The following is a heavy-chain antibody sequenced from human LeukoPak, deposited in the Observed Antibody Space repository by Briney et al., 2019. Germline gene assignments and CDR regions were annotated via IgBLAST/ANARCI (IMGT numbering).Heavy chain of an antibody. CDR3: ALGSYCSGGSCKQDYYYYYYMDV. D-gene: IGHD2-15*01. V-gene: IGHV5-51*01. Sequence: GESLQISCKGSGYSFTSYWIGWVRQMPGKGLEWMGIIYPGDSDTRYSPSFQGQVTISADKSISTAYLQWSSLKASDTAMYYCALGSYCSGGSCKQDYYYYYYMDVWGKGTTVTVSS. J-gene: IGHJ6*03. CDR1: GYSFTSYW. CDR2: IYPGDSDT.